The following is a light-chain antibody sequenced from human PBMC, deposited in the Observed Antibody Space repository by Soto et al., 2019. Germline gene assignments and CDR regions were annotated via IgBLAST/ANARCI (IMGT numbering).Light chain of an antibody. CDR3: AAWDDSLSCPGV. CDR1: SSNIGSNY. Sequence: QSVLTQPPSASGTPGQRVTISCSGSSSNIGSNYVYWYQQLPGTAPKLLIYRNNQRPSGVPDRFSGSKSGTSASLDISGLRSEDEADYYCAAWDDSLSCPGVFGGGTKRTVL. CDR2: RNN. J-gene: IGLJ3*02. V-gene: IGLV1-47*01.